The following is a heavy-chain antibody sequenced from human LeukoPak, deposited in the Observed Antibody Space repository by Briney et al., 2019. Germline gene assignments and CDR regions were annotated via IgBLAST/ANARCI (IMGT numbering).Heavy chain of an antibody. D-gene: IGHD2-2*01. CDR1: GGSVSSGGYY. CDR3: ARGLFSLLGQCYFDY. Sequence: SQTLSLTCTVSGGSVSSGGYYWSWIRQPPGKGLEWIGEINHSGSTNYNPSLKSRVTISVDTSKNQFSLKLSSVTAADTAVYYCARGLFSLLGQCYFDYWGQGTLVTVSS. J-gene: IGHJ4*02. V-gene: IGHV4-61*08. CDR2: INHSGST.